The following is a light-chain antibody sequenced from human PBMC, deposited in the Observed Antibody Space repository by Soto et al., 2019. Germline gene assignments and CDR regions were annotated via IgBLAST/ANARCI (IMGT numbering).Light chain of an antibody. CDR3: QQYINWPYT. J-gene: IGKJ2*01. CDR2: GAS. V-gene: IGKV3-15*01. CDR1: QSVSSD. Sequence: EIVMTQTPATLSVSPGERATLSCRASQSVSSDLAWYQQRPGQAPRLLIWGASNGVTGLPGRFSGSGSGTEFTLTISSLQSEDFAVYYCQQYINWPYTFGQGTKLEIK.